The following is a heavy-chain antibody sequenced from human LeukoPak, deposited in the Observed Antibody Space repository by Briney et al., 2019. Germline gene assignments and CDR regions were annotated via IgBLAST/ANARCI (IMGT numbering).Heavy chain of an antibody. CDR2: INPNSGGT. D-gene: IGHD3-9*01. Sequence: ASVKVSCKASGYTFTGYYMHWVRQAPGQGLEWMGWINPNSGGTNYAQKFQGRVTMTRDTSISTAYMELSRLRSDDTAVYYCARSYDILTGYYPGEFDYWGQGTLVTVSS. CDR3: ARSYDILTGYYPGEFDY. J-gene: IGHJ4*02. CDR1: GYTFTGYY. V-gene: IGHV1-2*02.